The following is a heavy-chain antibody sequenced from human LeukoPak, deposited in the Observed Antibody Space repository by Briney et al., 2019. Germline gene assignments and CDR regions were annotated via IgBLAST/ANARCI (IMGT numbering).Heavy chain of an antibody. CDR3: ARDQSITTFGAFDI. CDR2: LSSDTTYT. CDR1: GFTFSDNY. J-gene: IGHJ3*02. Sequence: WVYLRLSCAASGFTFSDNYMNWIRQAPGKGLEWVSYLSSDTTYTDYADSVKGRFTISRDNAKTLLYLQMNSLRAEDTAIYYCARDQSITTFGAFDIWGQGTMVTVSS. D-gene: IGHD3-10*02. V-gene: IGHV3-11*06.